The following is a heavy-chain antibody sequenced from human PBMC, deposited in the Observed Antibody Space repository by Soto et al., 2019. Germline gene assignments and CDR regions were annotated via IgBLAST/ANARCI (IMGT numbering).Heavy chain of an antibody. CDR1: GGSISSGGYY. V-gene: IGHV4-31*03. D-gene: IGHD3-10*01. J-gene: IGHJ4*02. Sequence: PSETLSLTCTVSGGSISSGGYYWSWIRQHPGKGLEWIGYIYYSGSTYYNPSLKSRVTISVDTSKNQFSLKLSSVTAADTAVYYCARDEVRGGMYYRGQGTLVTVSS. CDR3: ARDEVRGGMYY. CDR2: IYYSGST.